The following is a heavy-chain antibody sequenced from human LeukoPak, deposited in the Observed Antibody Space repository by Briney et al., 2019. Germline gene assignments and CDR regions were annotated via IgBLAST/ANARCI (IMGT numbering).Heavy chain of an antibody. CDR1: GGSISSYY. D-gene: IGHD2-15*01. Sequence: SETLSLTCTVSGGSISSYYWSWIRQPPGKGLEWIGYIYYSGSTNYNPSLKSRVTISVDTSKNQFSLKLSSVTAADTAVYYCARQAVCSGGSCYYYGMDVWGQGTTVTVSS. V-gene: IGHV4-59*08. CDR3: ARQAVCSGGSCYYYGMDV. J-gene: IGHJ6*02. CDR2: IYYSGST.